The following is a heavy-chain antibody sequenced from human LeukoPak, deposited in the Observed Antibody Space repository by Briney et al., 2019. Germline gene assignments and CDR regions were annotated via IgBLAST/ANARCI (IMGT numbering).Heavy chain of an antibody. D-gene: IGHD2-2*01. Sequence: GGSLRLSCAASGFTFSTYWMHWVRQAPGKGLVWVSRINTDGSSTACADSVKGRFTVSRDNAKNTLYLQMNSLRAEDTAVYYCAFSAASRQTYYGMDVWGKGTTVTVSS. CDR1: GFTFSTYW. V-gene: IGHV3-74*01. CDR2: INTDGSST. CDR3: AFSAASRQTYYGMDV. J-gene: IGHJ6*04.